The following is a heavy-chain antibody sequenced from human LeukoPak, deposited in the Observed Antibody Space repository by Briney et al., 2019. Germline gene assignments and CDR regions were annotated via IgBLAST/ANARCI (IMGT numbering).Heavy chain of an antibody. J-gene: IGHJ4*02. CDR1: GYTFTGYY. D-gene: IGHD2-2*01. CDR2: INPNSGGT. CDR3: ARDFFLGYCSSTSCDPGDY. Sequence: GASVKASCKASGYTFTGYYMHWVRQAPGQGLEWMGWINPNSGGTNYAQKFQGRVTMTRDTSISTAYMELSRLRSDDTAVYYCARDFFLGYCSSTSCDPGDYWGQGTLVTVSS. V-gene: IGHV1-2*02.